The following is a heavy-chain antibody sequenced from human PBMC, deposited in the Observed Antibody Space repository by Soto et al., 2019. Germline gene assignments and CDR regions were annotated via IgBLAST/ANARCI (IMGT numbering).Heavy chain of an antibody. V-gene: IGHV1-69*13. J-gene: IGHJ6*02. D-gene: IGHD3-3*01. CDR1: GGTFSSYA. Sequence: SVKVSCKASGGTFSSYAISWVRQAPGQGLEWMGGIIPIFGTANYAQKFQGRVTITADESTSTAYMELSSLRSEDTAVYYCAGGYDFWSGHAHPYYYYYGMDVWGQGTTVTVSS. CDR3: AGGYDFWSGHAHPYYYYYGMDV. CDR2: IIPIFGTA.